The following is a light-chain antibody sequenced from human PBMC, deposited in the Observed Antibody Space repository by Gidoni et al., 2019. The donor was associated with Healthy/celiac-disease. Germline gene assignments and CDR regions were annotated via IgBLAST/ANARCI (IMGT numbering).Light chain of an antibody. Sequence: DIHMTESASSLSASVGDRVTITCRASQSSSSYLNWYHQKPGKAPQLLIYAASSLQSRVPSRFSRSGSGADFTLTISSLQPADFATYYCQQSYSTPPLTFXXXTKVEIK. V-gene: IGKV1-39*01. J-gene: IGKJ1*01. CDR2: AAS. CDR3: QQSYSTPPLT. CDR1: QSSSSY.